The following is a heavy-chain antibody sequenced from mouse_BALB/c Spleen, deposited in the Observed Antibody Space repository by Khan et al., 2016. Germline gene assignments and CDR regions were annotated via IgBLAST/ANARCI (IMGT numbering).Heavy chain of an antibody. J-gene: IGHJ3*01. CDR3: ARPCGFAY. CDR1: GYSITSDYA. CDR2: ISYSGST. Sequence: VQLKESGPGLVKPSQSLSLTCTVTGYSITSDYAWNWIRQFPGNKLEWMGYISYSGSTSYNPSLKSRISITRDTSKNQFFLQLNSVTTEDTATYYCARPCGFAYWGQGTLVTVSA. V-gene: IGHV3-2*02.